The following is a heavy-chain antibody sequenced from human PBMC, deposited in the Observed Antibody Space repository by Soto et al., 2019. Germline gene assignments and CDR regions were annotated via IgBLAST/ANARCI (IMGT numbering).Heavy chain of an antibody. Sequence: SDTLSLTCAVSGYSISTGFNWAWLRQPPGKGLEWIGSIYHSGSTYYHLSLKSRVTISSDASKNQISLKLSSVTAADTALYYRARDWGTGFYQLDSWGQGTLVTVSS. D-gene: IGHD2-2*01. CDR3: ARDWGTGFYQLDS. V-gene: IGHV4-38-2*02. CDR2: IYHSGST. CDR1: GYSISTGFN. J-gene: IGHJ4*02.